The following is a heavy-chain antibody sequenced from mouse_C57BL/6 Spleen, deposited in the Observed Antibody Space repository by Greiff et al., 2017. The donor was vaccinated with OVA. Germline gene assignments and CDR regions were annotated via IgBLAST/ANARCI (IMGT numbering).Heavy chain of an antibody. CDR1: GYTFTSYW. D-gene: IGHD2-4*01. J-gene: IGHJ1*03. V-gene: IGHV1-55*01. Sequence: VQLQQPGAELVKPGASVKMSCKASGYTFTSYWITWVKQRPGQGLEWIGDIYPGSGSTNYNEKFKSKATLTVDTSSSTASMQLSRLTSEGSAVYCGAREGVYYDFDVWGTGTTVTVSS. CDR3: AREGVYYDFDV. CDR2: IYPGSGST.